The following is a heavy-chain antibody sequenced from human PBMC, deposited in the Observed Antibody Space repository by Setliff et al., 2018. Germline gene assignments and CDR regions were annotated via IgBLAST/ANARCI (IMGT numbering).Heavy chain of an antibody. CDR2: IIPIFGTT. V-gene: IGHV1-69*05. CDR3: VREGVDRRSSTDYRYYMDV. J-gene: IGHJ6*03. D-gene: IGHD6-6*01. CDR1: RGTSSSYG. Sequence: GASVKVSCKASRGTSSSYGITWVRQAPGQGLEWMGGIIPIFGTTDYAQKFQGRVTITTDESTSTAYMEMSSLRSDDTAVYYCVREGVDRRSSTDYRYYMDVWGKGTTVTVSS.